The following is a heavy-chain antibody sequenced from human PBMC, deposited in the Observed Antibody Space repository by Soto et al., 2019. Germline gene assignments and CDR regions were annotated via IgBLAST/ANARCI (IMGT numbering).Heavy chain of an antibody. CDR1: GYTFTSYG. V-gene: IGHV1-18*01. J-gene: IGHJ6*02. Sequence: QVQLVQSGAEVKKPGASVKVSCKASGYTFTSYGISWVRQAPGQGLEWMGWISAYNGKTNYAQKLQGRVTMTTDTSTSTAYMELRSLRSDDTAVYYCARDRGDIVVVPAAGLYYYGMDVWGQGTTVTVSS. CDR3: ARDRGDIVVVPAAGLYYYGMDV. D-gene: IGHD2-2*01. CDR2: ISAYNGKT.